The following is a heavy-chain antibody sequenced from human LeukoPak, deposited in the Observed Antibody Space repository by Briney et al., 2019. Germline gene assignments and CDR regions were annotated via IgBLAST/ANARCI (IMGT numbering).Heavy chain of an antibody. Sequence: GGSLRLSCAASGFTLRDYYVTWIRQAPGKGLEWVSYISGTGSMKYYADSVKGRFTISRGNAKNSLSLQMNSLRAEDTAIYYCARESGTYSYGMDVWGQGTTVIVS. J-gene: IGHJ6*02. CDR2: ISGTGSMK. V-gene: IGHV3-11*01. CDR1: GFTLRDYY. CDR3: ARESGTYSYGMDV. D-gene: IGHD1-26*01.